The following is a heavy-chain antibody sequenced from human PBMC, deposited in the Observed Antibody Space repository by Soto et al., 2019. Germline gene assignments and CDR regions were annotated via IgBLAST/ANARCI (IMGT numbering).Heavy chain of an antibody. CDR1: GGSITSYA. V-gene: IGHV1-69*13. D-gene: IGHD2-21*02. Sequence: ASVKVSCKASGGSITSYAVSWVRQAPGQGLEWMGGIISMFGTTHYAQKFQGRVTITADESTNTVYMELFRLRSDDTAIYYCARDRCNSPGCYSWLDPWGQGTLVTVSS. CDR3: ARDRCNSPGCYSWLDP. CDR2: IISMFGTT. J-gene: IGHJ5*02.